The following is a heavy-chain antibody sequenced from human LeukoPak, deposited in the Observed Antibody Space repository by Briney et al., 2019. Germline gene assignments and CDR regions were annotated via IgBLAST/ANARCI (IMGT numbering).Heavy chain of an antibody. D-gene: IGHD2-8*01. CDR2: IIPIFGTA. J-gene: IGHJ4*02. CDR1: GGTFSSYA. Sequence: SVKVSCKASGGTFSSYAISWVRQAPGQGLEWMGGIIPIFGTANYAQKFQGRVTITADKPTSTAYMELSSLRSEDTAVYYCARDFKMGFDYWGQGTLVTVSS. CDR3: ARDFKMGFDY. V-gene: IGHV1-69*06.